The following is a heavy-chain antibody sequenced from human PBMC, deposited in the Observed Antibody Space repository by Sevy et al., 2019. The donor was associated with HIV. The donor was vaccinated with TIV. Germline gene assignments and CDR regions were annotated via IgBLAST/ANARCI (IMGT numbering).Heavy chain of an antibody. CDR3: ARVPHPAAMQTFYYFGIDV. J-gene: IGHJ6*02. D-gene: IGHD2-2*01. CDR1: GFMFSTYG. V-gene: IGHV3-30*03. Sequence: GGSLRLSCAASGFMFSTYGMHWVRQAPGKGLEWVALISFDASNKYYADSVKGRFTISRDNSKNTVYLQMNGLRAEDSAVYYCARVPHPAAMQTFYYFGIDVWGQGTTVTVSS. CDR2: ISFDASNK.